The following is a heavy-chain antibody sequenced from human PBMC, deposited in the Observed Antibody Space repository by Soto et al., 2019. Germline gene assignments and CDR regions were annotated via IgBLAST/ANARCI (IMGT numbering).Heavy chain of an antibody. CDR3: VRSPARSWYVYFDY. CDR1: GYTFTSYA. CDR2: INAGNGNT. Sequence: ASVKVSCKASGYTFTSYAMHWVRQAPGQRLEWMGWINAGNGNTKYSQKFQGRVTITRDTSASTAYMELSSLRSEDTAVYYCVRSPARSWYVYFDYWGQATLVTVSS. D-gene: IGHD6-13*01. J-gene: IGHJ4*02. V-gene: IGHV1-3*01.